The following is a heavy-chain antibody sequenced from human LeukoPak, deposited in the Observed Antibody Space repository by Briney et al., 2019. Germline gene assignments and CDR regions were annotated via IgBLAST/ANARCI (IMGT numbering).Heavy chain of an antibody. D-gene: IGHD3-16*01. V-gene: IGHV4-59*01. CDR1: GGSISSYY. Sequence: SETLSLTCTVSGGSISSYYWSWIRQPPAKGLEWIGYIYYSGSTNYNPSLKSRVTISVDTSKNQFSLKLSSVTAADTAVYYCARESDYVYYFDYWGQGTLVTVSS. CDR2: IYYSGST. J-gene: IGHJ4*02. CDR3: ARESDYVYYFDY.